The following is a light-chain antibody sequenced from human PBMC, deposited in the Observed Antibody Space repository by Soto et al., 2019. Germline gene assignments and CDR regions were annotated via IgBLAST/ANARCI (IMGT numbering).Light chain of an antibody. CDR1: QDISNY. V-gene: IGKV1-33*01. CDR2: DAS. CDR3: QHFDNSWT. Sequence: DIQMTQSPSTLSATVGDRVTITCQASQDISNYLNWYQQKPGKAPKLLIFDASNLETGVPSRFSGSGSGTHFTFTITSLQPEDIATYYCQHFDNSWTFGLGTRLEIK. J-gene: IGKJ5*01.